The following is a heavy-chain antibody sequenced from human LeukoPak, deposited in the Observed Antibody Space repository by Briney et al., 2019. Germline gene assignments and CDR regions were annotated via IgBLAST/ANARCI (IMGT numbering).Heavy chain of an antibody. CDR2: INTYIGNT. CDR3: ARDDYYDSSGYYTL. D-gene: IGHD3-22*01. Sequence: GASVKVSCKASGYTFTSYAMNWVRQAPGQGLEWMGWINTYIGNTSYAQKFQGRVTVTTDTSTSTAYMELRSLRSDDTAVYYCARDDYYDSSGYYTLWGQGTLVTVSS. V-gene: IGHV1-18*01. J-gene: IGHJ1*01. CDR1: GYTFTSYA.